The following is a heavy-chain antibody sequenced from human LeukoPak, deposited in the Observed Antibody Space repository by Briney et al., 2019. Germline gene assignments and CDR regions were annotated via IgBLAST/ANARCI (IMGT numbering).Heavy chain of an antibody. CDR2: MNPNSGNT. Sequence: ASVKVSCKASGYTFTSYDINWVRQATGQGLEWMGWMNPNSGNTGYAQKFQGRVTMTRNTSISTAYMELSSLRHDDTAVYFCARGVGGGASASSYHWGPGTMVLVSS. CDR3: ARGVGGGASASSYH. D-gene: IGHD3-16*01. V-gene: IGHV1-8*01. CDR1: GYTFTSYD. J-gene: IGHJ5*02.